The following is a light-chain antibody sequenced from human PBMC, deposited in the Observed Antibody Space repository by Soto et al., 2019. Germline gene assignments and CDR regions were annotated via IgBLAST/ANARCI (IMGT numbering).Light chain of an antibody. CDR2: DVS. CDR1: SSEVGGHNY. V-gene: IGLV2-14*01. CDR3: SSYTSSSTLE. Sequence: QSVLTQPASVSGSPGHSITISCTGTSSEVGGHNYVSWYQQHPGKAPKIMIYDVSNRPSGVSNSFFGSKSGNTASLTISGPLPVDEPDYYCSSYTSSSTLEFGGGTKRTFL. J-gene: IGLJ2*01.